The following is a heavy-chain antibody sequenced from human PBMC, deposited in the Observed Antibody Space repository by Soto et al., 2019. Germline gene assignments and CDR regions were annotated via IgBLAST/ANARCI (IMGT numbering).Heavy chain of an antibody. V-gene: IGHV3-21*01. CDR3: EREPDDSSGYFAGMDV. J-gene: IGHJ6*02. D-gene: IGHD3-22*01. CDR2: ISSSSSYI. Sequence: PGGSLRLSCSASVFTFSSYSMNWVRQAPGKGLEWVSSISSSSSYIYYADSVKGRFTISRDNAKNSLYLQMNSLRAEDTAVYYCEREPDDSSGYFAGMDVGGQGTTGTVSS. CDR1: VFTFSSYS.